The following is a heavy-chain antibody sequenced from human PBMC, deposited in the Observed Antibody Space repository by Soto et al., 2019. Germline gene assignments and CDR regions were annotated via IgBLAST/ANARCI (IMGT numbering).Heavy chain of an antibody. CDR1: GFTFSSDA. V-gene: IGHV3-23*01. J-gene: IGHJ6*03. D-gene: IGHD6-6*01. CDR2: ISGSGGST. CDR3: AKDPTASRSSSSYYYYYYYMDV. Sequence: GSLRLSCAASGFTFSSDAMSGVRQAPGKGLEWVSAISGSGGSTYYADSVKGRFTISRDNSKNTLYLQMNSLRAEDTAVYYCAKDPTASRSSSSYYYYYYYMDVWGKGTTVTVSS.